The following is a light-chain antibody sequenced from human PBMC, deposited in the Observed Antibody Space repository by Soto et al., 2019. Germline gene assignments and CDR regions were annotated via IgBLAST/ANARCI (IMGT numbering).Light chain of an antibody. V-gene: IGKV2-28*01. CDR2: VGC. CDR1: QSLLHSNGYNY. J-gene: IGKJ1*01. CDR3: MQALQIPT. Sequence: DIVMTQSPLSLPVTPGEPASISSRPSQSLLHSNGYNYLDWYLQKPGQSPQLLIYVGCHGACGAPDRFGSSGSGTDFTLKINRVEAEDVGVYYCMQALQIPTFGQGTKVDIK.